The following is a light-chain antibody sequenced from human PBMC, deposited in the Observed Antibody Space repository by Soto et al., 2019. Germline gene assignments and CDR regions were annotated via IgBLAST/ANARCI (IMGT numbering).Light chain of an antibody. J-gene: IGKJ5*01. Sequence: EIELTQSPGTLSLSPGDIATLSCRAGQSVSSSYLAWYQQKPGQAPSLLIYGASSRATGIPARFSGSGSGTDFTLTISRLEPEEFAGYYCQQYGSSPITFGQGTRLEI. CDR2: GAS. CDR3: QQYGSSPIT. V-gene: IGKV3-20*01. CDR1: QSVSSSY.